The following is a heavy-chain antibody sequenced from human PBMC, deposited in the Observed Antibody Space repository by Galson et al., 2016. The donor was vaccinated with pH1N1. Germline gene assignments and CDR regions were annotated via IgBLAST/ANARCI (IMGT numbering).Heavy chain of an antibody. CDR2: IYTGGST. CDR3: VRGLRGYSFT. V-gene: IGHV3-53*01. J-gene: IGHJ4*02. CDR1: GFTVSTNY. Sequence: SLRLSCAASGFTVSTNYMSWVRQAPGKGLEWVSLIYTGGSTYYADSVKGRFTISRDNSMNTLYLKMNSLRADDTAVYYCVRGLRGYSFTWGQGTLVTVSS. D-gene: IGHD5-18*01.